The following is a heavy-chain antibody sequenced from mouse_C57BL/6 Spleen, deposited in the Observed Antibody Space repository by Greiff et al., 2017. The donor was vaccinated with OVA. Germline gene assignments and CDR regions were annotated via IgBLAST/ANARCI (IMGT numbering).Heavy chain of an antibody. V-gene: IGHV1-64*01. J-gene: IGHJ4*01. Sequence: QVQLQQPGAELVKPGASVKLSCKASGYTFTSYWMHWVKQRPGQGLEWIGMIHPNSGSTNYNEKFKSKATLTVDKSSSTAYMQISSLKSEDSAVYYCATDWASYAMDYWGQGTSVTVSS. CDR1: GYTFTSYW. CDR3: ATDWASYAMDY. CDR2: IHPNSGST. D-gene: IGHD6-1*01.